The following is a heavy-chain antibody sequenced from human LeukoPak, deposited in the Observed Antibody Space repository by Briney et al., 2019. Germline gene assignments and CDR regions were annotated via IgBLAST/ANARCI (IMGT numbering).Heavy chain of an antibody. J-gene: IGHJ3*02. CDR2: IKQDGSEK. Sequence: GGSLRLSCATSGFTFTTYWMSWVRQAPGKGLEWVANIKQDGSEKKYLDSVRGRFTISRDNAKNSLSLQMNSLRDDDTAPYYCAREGYYGAFDIWGQGTMVTVSS. CDR1: GFTFTTYW. V-gene: IGHV3-7*01. D-gene: IGHD3-10*01. CDR3: AREGYYGAFDI.